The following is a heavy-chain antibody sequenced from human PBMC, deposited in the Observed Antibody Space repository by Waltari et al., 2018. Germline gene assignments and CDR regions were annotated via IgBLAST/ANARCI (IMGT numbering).Heavy chain of an antibody. CDR1: GFTFSSYS. V-gene: IGHV3-21*01. Sequence: EVQLVESGGGLVKPGGSLILSCAASGFTFSSYSMNWVRQAPGKGLEWVSSISSSSSYIYYADSVKGRFTISRDNAKNSLYLQMNSLRAEDTAVYYCAREEGIAAYFDYWGQGTLVTVSS. CDR3: AREEGIAAYFDY. CDR2: ISSSSSYI. D-gene: IGHD6-13*01. J-gene: IGHJ4*02.